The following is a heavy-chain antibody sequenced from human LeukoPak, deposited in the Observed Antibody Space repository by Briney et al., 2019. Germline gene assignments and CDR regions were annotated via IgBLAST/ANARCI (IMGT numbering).Heavy chain of an antibody. V-gene: IGHV3-48*03. D-gene: IGHD3-10*01. CDR1: GFTFSSYE. CDR3: ASTHGGSFDY. J-gene: IGHJ4*02. CDR2: IGSSGSTI. Sequence: PGGSLRLSCAASGFTFSSYEMNWVRQAPGKGLEWVSYIGSSGSTIYYADSVKGRFTISRDNAKNSLYLQMNSLRAEDTAVYYCASTHGGSFDYWGQGTLVTVSS.